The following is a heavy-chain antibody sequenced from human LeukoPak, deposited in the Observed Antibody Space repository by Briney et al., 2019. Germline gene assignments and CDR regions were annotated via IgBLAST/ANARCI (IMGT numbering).Heavy chain of an antibody. CDR1: GFTFSSYS. CDR2: ISSSSSYI. V-gene: IGHV3-21*04. CDR3: AKDSRSSDYFDY. D-gene: IGHD1-26*01. J-gene: IGHJ4*02. Sequence: GGSLRLSCAASGFTFSSYSMNWVRQAPGKGLEWVSSISSSSSYIYYADSVKGRFTISRDNSKNTLYLQMNSLRAEDTAVYYCAKDSRSSDYFDYWGQGTLVTVSS.